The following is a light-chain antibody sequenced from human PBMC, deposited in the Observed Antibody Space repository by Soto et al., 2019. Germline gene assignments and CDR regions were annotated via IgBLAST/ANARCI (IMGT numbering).Light chain of an antibody. V-gene: IGLV2-14*01. J-gene: IGLJ1*01. CDR2: EVS. CDR1: SSDVGGYNY. CDR3: SSYTSSSILYV. Sequence: QSVLTQPASVSGSPGQSITISCTGTSSDVGGYNYVSWYQQHPGKAPKLMIYEVSNRPSAVSNRFSGSKSGNTASLTISRLQTEDEADYHCSSYTSSSILYVFGTGTKVTVL.